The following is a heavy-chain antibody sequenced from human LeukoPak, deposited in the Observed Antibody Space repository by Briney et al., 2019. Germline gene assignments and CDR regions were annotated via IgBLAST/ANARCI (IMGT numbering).Heavy chain of an antibody. J-gene: IGHJ3*02. CDR1: GYTFTSYD. CDR3: ARDSGWGYCSGGSCYDGGDAFDI. V-gene: IGHV1-8*01. Sequence: GASVKVSCKASGYTFTSYDINWVRQATGQGLEWMGWMNPNSGNTGYAQKFQGRVTMTRNTSISTAYMELSSLRSEDTAVYYCARDSGWGYCSGGSCYDGGDAFDIWGQGTMVTVSS. CDR2: MNPNSGNT. D-gene: IGHD2-15*01.